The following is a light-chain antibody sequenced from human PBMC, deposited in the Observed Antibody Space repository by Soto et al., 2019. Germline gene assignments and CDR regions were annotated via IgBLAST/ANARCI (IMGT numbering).Light chain of an antibody. CDR1: QGISSW. V-gene: IGKV1-12*01. CDR2: TAS. CDR3: QQGYSYPLT. J-gene: IGKJ4*01. Sequence: DIQMTQSPSSVSASVGDRVTITCRASQGISSWLAWYQKKPGKAPNLLIDTASTLQSGVQSRFSGSGSGTDFTLTISSLQPEDFATYYCQQGYSYPLTFGGGTRV.